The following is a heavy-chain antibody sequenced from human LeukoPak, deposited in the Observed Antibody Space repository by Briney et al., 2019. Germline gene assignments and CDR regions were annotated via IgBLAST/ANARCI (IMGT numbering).Heavy chain of an antibody. J-gene: IGHJ3*02. V-gene: IGHV3-53*01. Sequence: PGGSLRLSCAASGFTVSSNYMSWVRQAPGKGLERVSVIYSGGSTYYADSVKGRFTISRDNSKNTLYLQMNSLRAEDTAVYYCARVSSYDSSGCDAFDIWGQGTMVTVSS. D-gene: IGHD3-22*01. CDR3: ARVSSYDSSGCDAFDI. CDR2: IYSGGST. CDR1: GFTVSSNY.